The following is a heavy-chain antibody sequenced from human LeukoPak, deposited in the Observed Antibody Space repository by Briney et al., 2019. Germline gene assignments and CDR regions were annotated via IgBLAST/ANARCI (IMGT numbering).Heavy chain of an antibody. CDR2: TSGSGGST. J-gene: IGHJ3*02. V-gene: IGHV3-23*01. CDR3: AKGAGYDYVWGSYRYTGGGAFDI. CDR1: GFTFSSYA. Sequence: PGGSLRLSCAASGFTFSSYAMSWVRQAPGKGLEWVLATSGSGGSTYYADSVKGRFTISRDNSKNTLYLQMNSLRAEDTAVYYCAKGAGYDYVWGSYRYTGGGAFDIWGQGTMVTVSS. D-gene: IGHD3-16*02.